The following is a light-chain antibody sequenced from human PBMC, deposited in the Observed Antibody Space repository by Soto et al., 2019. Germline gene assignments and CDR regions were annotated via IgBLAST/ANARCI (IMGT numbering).Light chain of an antibody. CDR1: STDFVSYNR. Sequence: QSALTQPPSVSGSPGQSVTISSTGTSTDFVSYNRVSWYQQPPGTAPKLMIYEVSKRPSGVPDRFSGSKSGNTASLTISGLQAADEADYYCSLYTSENAYVFGTGTKVTVL. V-gene: IGLV2-18*01. CDR2: EVS. J-gene: IGLJ1*01. CDR3: SLYTSENAYV.